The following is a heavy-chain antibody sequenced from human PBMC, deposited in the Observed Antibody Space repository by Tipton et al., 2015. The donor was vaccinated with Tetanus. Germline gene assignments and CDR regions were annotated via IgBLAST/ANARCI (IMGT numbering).Heavy chain of an antibody. Sequence: SLRLSCAASGFIFSSYGIHWVRQAPGKGLEWVAVSWYDGTDQYYADSVKGRFTLSRDNSKNTLYLQMNSLRAGDTALYYCAREADCSGGSCFSGDFGNWCQGTQVTVSS. CDR2: SWYDGTDQ. CDR3: AREADCSGGSCFSGDFGN. J-gene: IGHJ4*02. V-gene: IGHV3-33*01. D-gene: IGHD2-15*01. CDR1: GFIFSSYG.